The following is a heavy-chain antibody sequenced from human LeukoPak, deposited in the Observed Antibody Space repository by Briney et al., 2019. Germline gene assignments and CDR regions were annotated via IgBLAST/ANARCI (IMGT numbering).Heavy chain of an antibody. CDR3: ARDDSPEGG. V-gene: IGHV3-7*01. J-gene: IGHJ4*02. D-gene: IGHD1-26*01. CDR1: GFTVSSNY. Sequence: GGSLRLSCAASGFTVSSNYMSWVRQAPGKGLEWVANIKQDGSVKYYVDSVKGQFTISRDNAKNSLYLQMNSLRAEDAAVYYCARDDSPEGGWGQGTLVTVSS. CDR2: IKQDGSVK.